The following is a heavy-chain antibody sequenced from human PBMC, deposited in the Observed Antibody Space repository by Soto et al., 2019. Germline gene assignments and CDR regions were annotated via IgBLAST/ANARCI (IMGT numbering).Heavy chain of an antibody. CDR1: GGSLNSGNYY. CDR3: AGGVTRKRFDP. Sequence: QVQLQESGPGLVAPSQTLSLTCTVSGGSLNSGNYYWTWIRQHPGKGLEWIAYIYYTGSTYYNPSLTSRVTISLDTSQNQFYLKLRSVTAADTAVYYWAGGVTRKRFDPWGQGTLVTVSS. V-gene: IGHV4-31*03. CDR2: IYYTGST. J-gene: IGHJ5*02.